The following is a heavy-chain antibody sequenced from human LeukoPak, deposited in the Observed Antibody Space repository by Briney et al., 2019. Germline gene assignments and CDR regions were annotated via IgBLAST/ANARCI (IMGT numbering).Heavy chain of an antibody. CDR2: ISSGSSYI. V-gene: IGHV3-21*01. CDR3: VGGKGADY. D-gene: IGHD1-1*01. J-gene: IGHJ4*02. CDR1: GFTFTSYS. Sequence: GGSLRLSCAASGFTFTSYSMNWVRQAPRTGLEWASSISSGSSYIYYADSVKGQFTISRDNAKDSLYLQMNSLRAEDTAVYYCVGGKGADYWGQGTLVTVSS.